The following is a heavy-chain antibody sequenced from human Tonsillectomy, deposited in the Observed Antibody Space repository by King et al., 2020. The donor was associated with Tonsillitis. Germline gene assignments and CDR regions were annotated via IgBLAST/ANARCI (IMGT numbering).Heavy chain of an antibody. CDR1: GFTFDDYA. V-gene: IGHV3-9*01. Sequence: VQLVESGGGLVQPGRSLRLSCAASGFTFDDYAMHWVRQGPGKGLEWFSSISWNSGIIDHADSVKGRFPISRDNANNYLYLQMNSLRAEDTSLYYCVKSIDSSSWRVPQTAFDYWGQGTQVSVSS. D-gene: IGHD6-6*01. CDR3: VKSIDSSSWRVPQTAFDY. J-gene: IGHJ4*02. CDR2: ISWNSGII.